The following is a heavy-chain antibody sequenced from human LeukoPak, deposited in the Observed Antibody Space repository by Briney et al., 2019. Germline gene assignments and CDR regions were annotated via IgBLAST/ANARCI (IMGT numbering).Heavy chain of an antibody. CDR2: IYYSGST. CDR3: ASPSGASSGFDY. D-gene: IGHD3-22*01. Sequence: SETLSLTCTVSGGSISSYYWSWIRQPPGKGLEWIGYIYYSGSTNYNPSLKSRVTISVDTSKNQFSLKLSSVTAADTAVYYCASPSGASSGFDYWGQGTLVTVSS. CDR1: GGSISSYY. J-gene: IGHJ4*02. V-gene: IGHV4-59*08.